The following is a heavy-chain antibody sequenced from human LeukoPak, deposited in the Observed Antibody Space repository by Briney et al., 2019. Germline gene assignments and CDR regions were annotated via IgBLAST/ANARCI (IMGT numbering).Heavy chain of an antibody. V-gene: IGHV4-61*08. CDR1: GVSFGSDGYY. J-gene: IGHJ4*02. CDR2: IYYISNT. CDR3: ARTQSQSGSYRYYFGY. D-gene: IGHD1-26*01. Sequence: PSETLSLTCSVSGVSFGSDGYYWSWLPQPPGVGLEWLGYIYYISNTNYNPSLKSRVTMSLNPSGNQFSLKLNSVTAADTAMYYCARTQSQSGSYRYYFGYWGQGTLVTVSS.